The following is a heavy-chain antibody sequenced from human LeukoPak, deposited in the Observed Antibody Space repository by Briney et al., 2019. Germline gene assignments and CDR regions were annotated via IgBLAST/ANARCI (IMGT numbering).Heavy chain of an antibody. J-gene: IGHJ4*02. CDR1: GYTFSSYA. V-gene: IGHV3-23*01. CDR2: ISGSGGST. D-gene: IGHD4-17*01. Sequence: PGGSLRLSCAASGYTFSSYAMSWVRQAPGKGLEWVSAISGSGGSTYYADSVKGGFTISRDNSKNTLYLQMNSLRAEDTAVYYCAKDLVFNGDSPVDYWGQGTLVTVSS. CDR3: AKDLVFNGDSPVDY.